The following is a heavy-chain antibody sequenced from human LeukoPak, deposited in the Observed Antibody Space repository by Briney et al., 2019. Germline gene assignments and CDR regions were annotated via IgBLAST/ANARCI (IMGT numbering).Heavy chain of an antibody. CDR3: ASSHSSGWYHFDY. CDR2: ISYDGSNK. D-gene: IGHD6-19*01. V-gene: IGHV3-30-3*01. CDR1: GFTFSTYA. Sequence: GGSLRLSCAASGFTFSTYAMHWVRQAPGKGLEWVAVISYDGSNKYYADSVKGRFTISRDNSKNTLYLQMNSLRAEDTAVYYCASSHSSGWYHFDYWGQGTLVTVSS. J-gene: IGHJ4*02.